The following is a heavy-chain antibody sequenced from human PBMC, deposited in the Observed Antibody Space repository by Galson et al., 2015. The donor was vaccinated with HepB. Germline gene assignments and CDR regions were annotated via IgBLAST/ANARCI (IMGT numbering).Heavy chain of an antibody. CDR1: GFTFSSYA. CDR2: ISGSGGST. D-gene: IGHD6-19*01. Sequence: SLRLSCAASGFTFSSYAMSWVRQAPGKGLEWVSAISGSGGSTYYADSVKGRFTISRDNSKNTLYLQMNSLRAEDTAVYYCAKSISSGWASRGDAFDIWGQGTMVTVSS. CDR3: AKSISSGWASRGDAFDI. J-gene: IGHJ3*02. V-gene: IGHV3-23*01.